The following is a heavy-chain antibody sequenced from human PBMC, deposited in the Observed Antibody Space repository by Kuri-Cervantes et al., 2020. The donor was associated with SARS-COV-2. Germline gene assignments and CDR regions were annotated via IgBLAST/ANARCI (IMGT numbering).Heavy chain of an antibody. CDR3: TTDRIYDYVWGSYRIFDY. CDR2: IKSKTDGGTT. J-gene: IGHJ4*02. D-gene: IGHD3-16*02. Sequence: GESLKISCAASGFTFSSYSMNWVRQAPGKGLEWVGRIKSKTDGGTTDYAAPVKGRFTISRDDSKNTLYLQMNSLKTEDTAVYYCTTDRIYDYVWGSYRIFDYWGQGTLVTVSS. V-gene: IGHV3-15*01. CDR1: GFTFSSYS.